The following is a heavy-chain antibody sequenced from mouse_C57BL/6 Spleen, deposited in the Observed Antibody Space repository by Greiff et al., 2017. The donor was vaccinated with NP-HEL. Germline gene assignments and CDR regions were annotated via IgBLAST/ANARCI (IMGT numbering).Heavy chain of an antibody. J-gene: IGHJ1*03. D-gene: IGHD2-3*01. CDR3: ARSSYDGYYFYWYFDV. V-gene: IGHV1-19*01. CDR2: INPYNGGT. Sequence: EVQLQQSGPVLVKPGASVKMSCKASGYTFTDYYMNWVKQSHGKSLEWIGVINPYNGGTSYNQKFKGKATLTVDKSSSTAYMELNSLTSEDSAVYYCARSSYDGYYFYWYFDVWGTGTTVTVSS. CDR1: GYTFTDYY.